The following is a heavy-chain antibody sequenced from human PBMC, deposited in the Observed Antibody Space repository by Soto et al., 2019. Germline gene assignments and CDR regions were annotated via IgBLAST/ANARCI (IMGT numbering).Heavy chain of an antibody. D-gene: IGHD3-3*01. V-gene: IGHV1-8*01. CDR2: MNPNSGNT. Sequence: ASVKVSCKASGYTFTSYDTNWVRQATGQGLEWMGWMNPNSGNTGYAQKFQGRVTMTRNTSISTAYMELSSLRSEVTAVYYCARGEKVLRFLEWLSRPYYFDYWGQGTLVTVSS. J-gene: IGHJ4*02. CDR1: GYTFTSYD. CDR3: ARGEKVLRFLEWLSRPYYFDY.